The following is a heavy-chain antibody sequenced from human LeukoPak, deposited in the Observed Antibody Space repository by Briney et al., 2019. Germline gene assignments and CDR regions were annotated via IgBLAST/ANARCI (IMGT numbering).Heavy chain of an antibody. CDR1: GGSFSGYY. J-gene: IGHJ4*02. Sequence: SETLSLTCAVYGGSFSGYYWSWIRQPPGKGLEWIGEINHSGSTNYNPSLKGRVTISVDTSKNQFSLKLSSVTAADTAVYYCARACGDYYFDYWGQGTLVTVSS. CDR2: INHSGST. CDR3: ARACGDYYFDY. V-gene: IGHV4-34*01. D-gene: IGHD4-17*01.